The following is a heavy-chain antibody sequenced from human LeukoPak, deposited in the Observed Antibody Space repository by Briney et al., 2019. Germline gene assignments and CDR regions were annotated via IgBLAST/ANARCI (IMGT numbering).Heavy chain of an antibody. Sequence: GGSLRLSCAASGFTFSSYWMHWVRQAPGKGLVWVSRINSDGSSTSYADSVKGRFTISRDNAKSTLYLQMNSLRAEDTAVHYCARVGTPYYYGSGFDYWGQGTLVTVSS. CDR1: GFTFSSYW. CDR3: ARVGTPYYYGSGFDY. J-gene: IGHJ4*02. D-gene: IGHD3-10*01. CDR2: INSDGSST. V-gene: IGHV3-74*01.